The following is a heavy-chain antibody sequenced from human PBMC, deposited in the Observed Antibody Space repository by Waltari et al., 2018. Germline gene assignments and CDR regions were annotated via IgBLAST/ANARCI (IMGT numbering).Heavy chain of an antibody. CDR2: IYHSGST. CDR1: GYSISSGYY. D-gene: IGHD2-8*01. V-gene: IGHV4-38-2*01. J-gene: IGHJ3*02. Sequence: QVQLQESGPGLVKPSETLSLTCAVSGYSISSGYYWGWIRQPPGKGLEWIGSIYHSGSTYYNPSLKGRVTISVDTSKNQFSLKLSSVTAADTAVYYCARHGYYRNGAFDIWGQGTMVTVSS. CDR3: ARHGYYRNGAFDI.